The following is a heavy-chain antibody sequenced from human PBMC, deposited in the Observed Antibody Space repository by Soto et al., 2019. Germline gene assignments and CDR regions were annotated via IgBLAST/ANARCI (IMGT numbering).Heavy chain of an antibody. CDR3: AKGIRVRGAVVPAATSSIFYYGMDV. V-gene: IGHV3-23*01. J-gene: IGHJ6*02. CDR2: ISGSGGST. D-gene: IGHD2-2*01. Sequence: GGSLRLSCAASGFTFSSYAMSWVRQAPGKGLEWVSAISGSGGSTYYADSVKGRFTISRDNSKNTLYLQMNSLRAEDTAVYYCAKGIRVRGAVVPAATSSIFYYGMDVWGQGTTVTVSS. CDR1: GFTFSSYA.